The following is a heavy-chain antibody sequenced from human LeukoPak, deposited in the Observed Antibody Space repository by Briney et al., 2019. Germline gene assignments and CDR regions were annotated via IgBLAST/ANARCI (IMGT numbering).Heavy chain of an antibody. V-gene: IGHV3-74*01. CDR1: GFTFSSYW. J-gene: IGHJ4*02. CDR2: IKSDGSGT. CDR3: ARGSDSSGWYSSFDY. Sequence: PGGSLRLSCAASGFTFSSYWMHWVRQAPGKGLVWVSRIKSDGSGTSYADSVKGRFNISRDNAKNTLYLQMNSLRAEDTAVYYCARGSDSSGWYSSFDYWGQGTLVTVSS. D-gene: IGHD6-19*01.